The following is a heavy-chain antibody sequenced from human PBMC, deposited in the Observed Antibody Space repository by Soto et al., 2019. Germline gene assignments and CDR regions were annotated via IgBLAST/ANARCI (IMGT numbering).Heavy chain of an antibody. CDR2: ISSSGSTI. CDR3: ARSAQLGTYGMDV. J-gene: IGHJ6*02. CDR1: GFTFSGYE. V-gene: IGHV3-48*03. Sequence: GGSLRLSCAASGFTFSGYEMNWVRQATGKGLEWVSYISSSGSTIYYADSLKGRFTIPRDNAKNSLYLQMNSLRAEDTAVYYCARSAQLGTYGMDVWGQGTTVTVSS. D-gene: IGHD6-13*01.